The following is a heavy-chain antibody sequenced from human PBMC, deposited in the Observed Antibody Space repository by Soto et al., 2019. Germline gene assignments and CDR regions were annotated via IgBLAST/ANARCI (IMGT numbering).Heavy chain of an antibody. Sequence: QVQLQESGPGLVKPSQTLSLTCTVSGGSISSGGTGSYWTWIRQLPGKGLEWIGYIYYAGNTYYSPSLNSRPTISIDTSEIQFSLKLTSVTAADTAVYFCASGHDAYKVRYWGQGTLVTVSS. CDR1: GGSISSGGTGSY. D-gene: IGHD1-1*01. CDR3: ASGHDAYKVRY. J-gene: IGHJ4*02. CDR2: IYYAGNT. V-gene: IGHV4-31*03.